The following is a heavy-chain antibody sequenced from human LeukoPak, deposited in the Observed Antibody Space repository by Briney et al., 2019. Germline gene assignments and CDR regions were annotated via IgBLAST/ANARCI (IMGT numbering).Heavy chain of an antibody. V-gene: IGHV3-23*01. J-gene: IGHJ4*02. Sequence: PGGSLRLSCAASGLTFSSYAMSWVRQAPGKGLEWVSPISGSGGSTYYADSVEGRFTISRDNSKNTLYLQMNSLRAEDTAVYYCAKAYDSSGYMWLYWGQGTLVTVSS. D-gene: IGHD3-22*01. CDR3: AKAYDSSGYMWLY. CDR1: GLTFSSYA. CDR2: ISGSGGST.